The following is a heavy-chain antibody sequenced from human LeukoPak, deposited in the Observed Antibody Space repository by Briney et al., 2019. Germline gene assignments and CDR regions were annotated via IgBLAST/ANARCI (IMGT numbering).Heavy chain of an antibody. CDR1: GFTFSDYY. Sequence: GGSLRLSCAASGFTFSDYYMSWVRQAPGKGLEWVSYISGSSGYTKYADSVKGRFTISRDNAKNSLYLQVNSLRAEDTAVYYCARDRMRGVAGMSYFDYWGQGTLVTVSS. CDR3: ARDRMRGVAGMSYFDY. D-gene: IGHD6-19*01. CDR2: ISGSSGYT. V-gene: IGHV3-11*06. J-gene: IGHJ4*02.